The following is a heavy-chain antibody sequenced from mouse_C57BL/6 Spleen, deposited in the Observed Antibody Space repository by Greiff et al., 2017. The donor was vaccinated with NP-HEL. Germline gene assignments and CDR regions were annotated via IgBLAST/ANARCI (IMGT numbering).Heavy chain of an antibody. CDR2: INPSNGGT. CDR1: GYTFTSYW. J-gene: IGHJ1*03. Sequence: QVHVKQPGTELVKPGASVKLSCKASGYTFTSYWMHWVKQRPGQGLEWIGNINPSNGGTNYNEKFKSKATLTVDKSSSTAYMQLSSLTSEDSAVYYCARVGLRYGSSYRYFDVWGTGTTVTVSS. CDR3: ARVGLRYGSSYRYFDV. V-gene: IGHV1-53*01. D-gene: IGHD1-1*01.